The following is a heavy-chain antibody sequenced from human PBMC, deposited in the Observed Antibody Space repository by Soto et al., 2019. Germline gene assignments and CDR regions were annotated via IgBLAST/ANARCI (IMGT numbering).Heavy chain of an antibody. CDR2: INPFDGSR. V-gene: IGHV1-46*01. Sequence: ASVKVSCKASGYIFTSYYLHWVRQAPGQGLEWMGWINPFDGSRMFAQSFQGRVTFTRDTSTSTAYMELSSLRSEDTAVYYCARPSYDILTGYYALVDGMDVWGQGTTVTVS. D-gene: IGHD3-9*01. J-gene: IGHJ6*02. CDR3: ARPSYDILTGYYALVDGMDV. CDR1: GYIFTSYY.